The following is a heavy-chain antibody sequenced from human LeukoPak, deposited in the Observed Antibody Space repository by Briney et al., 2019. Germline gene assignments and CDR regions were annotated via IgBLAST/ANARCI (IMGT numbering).Heavy chain of an antibody. CDR2: ISGSGGST. CDR1: GFTFSSYA. J-gene: IGHJ6*03. Sequence: GGSLRLSCAASGFTFSSYAMSWVRQAPGKGLEWVSAISGSGGSTYYADSVKGRFTISRDNSKNTLYLQMNSLRAEDTAVYYCANQARDYYYYYMDVWGKGTRSPSP. V-gene: IGHV3-23*01. CDR3: ANQARDYYYYYMDV.